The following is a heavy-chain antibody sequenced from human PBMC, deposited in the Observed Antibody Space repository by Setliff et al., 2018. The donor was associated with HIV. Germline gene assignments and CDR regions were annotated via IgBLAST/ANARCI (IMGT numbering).Heavy chain of an antibody. J-gene: IGHJ4*02. V-gene: IGHV2-5*02. Sequence: SGPKLVNHTQTLTLTCNLSGFSRSAAGVGVGWIRQPPGKALEWLALIYCDDDKRYNPSLKSRLTITKDTSKNQVFLTMTNLDLVDTATYYCAHKALAATYYFDFWGQGTLVTV. D-gene: IGHD6-19*01. CDR2: IYCDDDK. CDR1: GFSRSAAGVG. CDR3: AHKALAATYYFDF.